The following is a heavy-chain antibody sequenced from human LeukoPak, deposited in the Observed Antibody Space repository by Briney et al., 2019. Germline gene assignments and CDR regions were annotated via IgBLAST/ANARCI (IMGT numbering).Heavy chain of an antibody. CDR2: ISYDGSNK. CDR1: GFTFSSYA. Sequence: PGGSLRLSCAASGFTFSSYAMHWVRQAPGKGLEWVAVISYDGSNKYYADSVKGRFIISRDNSKNTLYLQMNSLRAEDTAVYYCARDDSSASCYDYWGQGTLVTVSS. D-gene: IGHD2-2*01. J-gene: IGHJ4*02. CDR3: ARDDSSASCYDY. V-gene: IGHV3-30-3*01.